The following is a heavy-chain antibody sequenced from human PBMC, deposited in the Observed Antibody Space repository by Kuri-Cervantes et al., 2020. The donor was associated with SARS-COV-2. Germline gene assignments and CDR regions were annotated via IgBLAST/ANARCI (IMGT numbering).Heavy chain of an antibody. CDR2: ISTSGGDT. Sequence: GESLKISCAASRFTFNNYDLIWVRQAPGRGLEWVSSISTSGGDTNYADSLKGRFTISRDNSKNALYLLMNSLRAEDTAVYYCNFDYWGQGTLVTVSS. J-gene: IGHJ4*02. V-gene: IGHV3-23*01. CDR1: RFTFNNYD. CDR3: NFDY.